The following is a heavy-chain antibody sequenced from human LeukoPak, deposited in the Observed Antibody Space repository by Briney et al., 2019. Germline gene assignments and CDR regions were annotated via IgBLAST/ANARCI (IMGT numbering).Heavy chain of an antibody. Sequence: GTLSLTCAVSGDSINNNKWWSWVRQSPGKGLEWIGEIYHSGSTYYNPSLKSRVTISVDRSKNQFSLKLSSVTAADTAVYYCARAGSPRMSRAFDIWGQGTMVTVSS. CDR3: ARAGSPRMSRAFDI. CDR2: IYHSGST. J-gene: IGHJ3*02. CDR1: GDSINNNKW. D-gene: IGHD1-26*01. V-gene: IGHV4-4*02.